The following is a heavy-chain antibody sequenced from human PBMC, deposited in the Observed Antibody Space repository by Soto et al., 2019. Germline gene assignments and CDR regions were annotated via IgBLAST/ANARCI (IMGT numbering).Heavy chain of an antibody. J-gene: IGHJ4*02. CDR3: ASLEYSCSSLEY. Sequence: LSLTCTVSGGSISSSSYYWGGIRQPPGKGLEWIGSIYYSGSTYYTRSLKSRVTISVDTSKNRFSLKLISVTAADTAVYDCASLEYSCSSLEYWGQGTLFTVSS. CDR2: IYYSGST. V-gene: IGHV4-39*01. D-gene: IGHD6-6*01. CDR1: GGSISSSSYY.